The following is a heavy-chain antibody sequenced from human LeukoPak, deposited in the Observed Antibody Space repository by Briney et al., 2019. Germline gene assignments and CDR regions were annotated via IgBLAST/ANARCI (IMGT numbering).Heavy chain of an antibody. CDR2: ITWNSGRI. CDR1: GFKFEDYA. CDR3: AKDNEGAGTYYPRYGMDL. V-gene: IGHV3-9*01. D-gene: IGHD3-10*01. J-gene: IGHJ6*02. Sequence: GGSLRLSCAASGFKFEDYAIHWGRQVPGKGLGWVSGITWNSGRIGYADSVKGRFTISRDNAKKSLQLQMDSLRAEDTALYYCAKDNEGAGTYYPRYGMDLWSQGTTVIVYS.